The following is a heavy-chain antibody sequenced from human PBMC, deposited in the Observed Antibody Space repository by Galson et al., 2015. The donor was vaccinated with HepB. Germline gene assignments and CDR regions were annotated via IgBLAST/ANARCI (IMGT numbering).Heavy chain of an antibody. Sequence: SLRLSCASSGFTFSGYAMGWVRQAPGKGLEWVSSISASTTSTFYADSVKGRFTIPRDNSKNTLFLQMNSLRAEDSAVYYCAYCSGGSCYSHGFDIRGQGTAVTVSS. D-gene: IGHD2-15*01. CDR3: AYCSGGSCYSHGFDI. CDR1: GFTFSGYA. J-gene: IGHJ3*02. V-gene: IGHV3-23*01. CDR2: ISASTTST.